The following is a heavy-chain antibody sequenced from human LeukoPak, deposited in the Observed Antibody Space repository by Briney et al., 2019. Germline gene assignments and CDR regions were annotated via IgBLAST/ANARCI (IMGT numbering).Heavy chain of an antibody. CDR3: ARGFSRDGYNPFDC. V-gene: IGHV4-31*03. J-gene: IGHJ4*02. CDR1: GGSISSGGYY. CDR2: IYYSGST. Sequence: PSETLSLTCTVSGGSISSGGYYWSWIRQHPGKGLEWIGYIYYSGSTYYNPSLKSRVTISVDTSKNQFSLKLSSVTAADTAVYYCARGFSRDGYNPFDCWGQGTLVTVSS. D-gene: IGHD5-24*01.